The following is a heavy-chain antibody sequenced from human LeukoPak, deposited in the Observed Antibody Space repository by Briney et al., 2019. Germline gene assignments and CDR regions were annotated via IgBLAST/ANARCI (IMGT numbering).Heavy chain of an antibody. V-gene: IGHV3-23*01. D-gene: IGHD4-17*01. Sequence: PGGSLRLSCAASGFTFSSYAMSWVRQAPGKGLEWVSAISGSGGSTYHADSVKGRFTISRDNSKNTLYLQMNGLRGEDTAVYYCAKGRNGDNVAEASDIWGQGTMVTVSS. CDR3: AKGRNGDNVAEASDI. CDR2: ISGSGGST. J-gene: IGHJ3*02. CDR1: GFTFSSYA.